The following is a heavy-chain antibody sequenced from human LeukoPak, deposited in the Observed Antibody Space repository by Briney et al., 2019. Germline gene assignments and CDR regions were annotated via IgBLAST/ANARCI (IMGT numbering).Heavy chain of an antibody. D-gene: IGHD3-22*01. Sequence: ASVRVSCKASGYTFTSYYMHWVRQAPGQGLEWMGIINPSGGSTSYAQKFQGRVTMTRDTSTSTVYMELSSLRSEDTAVYYCARDPSPREGDSSGFDYWGQGTLVTVSS. J-gene: IGHJ4*02. CDR3: ARDPSPREGDSSGFDY. CDR2: INPSGGST. CDR1: GYTFTSYY. V-gene: IGHV1-46*01.